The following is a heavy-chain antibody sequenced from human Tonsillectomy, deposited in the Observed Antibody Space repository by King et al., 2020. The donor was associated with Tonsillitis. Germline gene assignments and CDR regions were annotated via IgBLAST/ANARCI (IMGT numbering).Heavy chain of an antibody. Sequence: VQLVESGGGLVRPGGSLRLSCAASGFTFSSYAMSWVRQAPGKGLEWGSGLSGRGGSTFYADSVKGRFTISRDNSKNMLFLQMNSLRAEDAAVYYCAKDVDVVPAAMNDYFDYWGQGTLVTVSS. CDR1: GFTFSSYA. D-gene: IGHD2-2*01. J-gene: IGHJ4*02. V-gene: IGHV3-23*04. CDR2: LSGRGGST. CDR3: AKDVDVVPAAMNDYFDY.